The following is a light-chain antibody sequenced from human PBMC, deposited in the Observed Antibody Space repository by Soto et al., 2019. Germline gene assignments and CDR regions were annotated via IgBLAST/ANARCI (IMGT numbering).Light chain of an antibody. CDR2: EVT. V-gene: IGLV2-14*01. CDR1: SSDVGGYDY. J-gene: IGLJ1*01. Sequence: QSVLTQPASVSGSPGQSIAISCTGTSSDVGGYDYVSWYQQQPDKAPKLMIYEVTKRPSGVSNRFSGSKSGNTASLTISGLQSKDEADYYCSSHTSGSTRVFGTGTKLTVL. CDR3: SSHTSGSTRV.